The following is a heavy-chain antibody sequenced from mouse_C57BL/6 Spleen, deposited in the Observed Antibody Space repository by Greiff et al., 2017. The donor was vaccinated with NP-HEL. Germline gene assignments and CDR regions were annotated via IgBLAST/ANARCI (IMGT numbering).Heavy chain of an antibody. J-gene: IGHJ3*01. D-gene: IGHD2-5*01. Sequence: VQLQQPGAELVRPGSSVKLSCKASGYTFTSYWMHWVKQRPIQGLEWIGNIDPSDSETHYNQKFKDKATLTVDKSSSTAYMQLSSLTSEDSAVYYCARGTSYYSNRGFAYWGQGTLVTVSA. CDR1: GYTFTSYW. CDR2: IDPSDSET. CDR3: ARGTSYYSNRGFAY. V-gene: IGHV1-52*01.